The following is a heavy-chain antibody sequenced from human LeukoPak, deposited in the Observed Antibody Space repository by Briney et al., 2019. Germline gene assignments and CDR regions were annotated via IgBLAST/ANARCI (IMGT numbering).Heavy chain of an antibody. CDR1: GFTFSSYE. CDR3: EGTYYYDSSDDY. CDR2: ISGSGTST. Sequence: GGSLRLSCAASGFTFSSYEMNWVRQAPGKGLEWVLAISGSGTSTYYADSVKGRFTISRDNSKNTLYLQMNSLRAEDTAVYYCEGTYYYDSSDDYWGQGTLVTVSS. V-gene: IGHV3-23*01. J-gene: IGHJ4*02. D-gene: IGHD3-22*01.